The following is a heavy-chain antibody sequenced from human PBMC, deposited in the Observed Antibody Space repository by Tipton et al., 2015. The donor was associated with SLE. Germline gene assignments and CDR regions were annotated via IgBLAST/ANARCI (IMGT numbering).Heavy chain of an antibody. J-gene: IGHJ4*02. D-gene: IGHD3-16*01. CDR2: IYSGGST. CDR1: GFTFSDYY. CDR3: ARDYLF. Sequence: GSLRLSCAASGFTFSDYYMSWVRQAPGKGLEWVSVIYSGGSTYYADSVKGRFTISRDNSKNTLYLQMNSLRAEDTAVYYCARDYLFWGQGTLVTVSS. V-gene: IGHV3-66*02.